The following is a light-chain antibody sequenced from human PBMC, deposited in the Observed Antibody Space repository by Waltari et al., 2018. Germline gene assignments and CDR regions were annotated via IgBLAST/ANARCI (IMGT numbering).Light chain of an antibody. Sequence: EIVMTQSPATLSVSPGERATLSCRASQSVSSSLAWSQQKPGQAPRLLFYGASIRATGIPVRFSGSGSGTDFTLTIDSVQSEDFAVYYCQQYDNWPLLFGQGTKVEIK. V-gene: IGKV3-15*01. CDR1: QSVSSS. CDR3: QQYDNWPLL. J-gene: IGKJ1*01. CDR2: GAS.